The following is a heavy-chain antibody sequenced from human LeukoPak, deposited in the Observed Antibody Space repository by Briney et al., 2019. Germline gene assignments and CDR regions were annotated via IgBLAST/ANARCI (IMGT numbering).Heavy chain of an antibody. CDR2: ISSSSSYI. J-gene: IGHJ4*02. V-gene: IGHV3-21*01. D-gene: IGHD2-15*01. CDR3: ARAPGYCSGGSCYEYYFDY. CDR1: GFTFSSYS. Sequence: PGGSLRLSCAASGFTFSSYSMNWVRQAPGKGLEWVSSISSSSSYIYYADSVKGRFTISRDNAKNSLYLQMNSLRAEDTAVYYCARAPGYCSGGSCYEYYFDYWGQGTLVTVSS.